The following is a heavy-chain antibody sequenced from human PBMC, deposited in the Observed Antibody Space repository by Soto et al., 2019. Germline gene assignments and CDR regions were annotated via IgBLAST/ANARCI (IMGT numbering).Heavy chain of an antibody. CDR1: GYSFTSYW. J-gene: IGHJ5*02. D-gene: IGHD6-13*01. V-gene: IGHV5-51*01. CDR2: IYPGDSDT. Sequence: EVQLVQSGAEVKKPGESLKISCKGSGYSFTSYWIGWVRQMPGKGLEWMGIIYPGDSDTRYSPSFQGQVTISADKSISTAYLQWSSLKASNTAMYYCARHGLIAAAGKGRGNWFDPWGQGTLVTVSS. CDR3: ARHGLIAAAGKGRGNWFDP.